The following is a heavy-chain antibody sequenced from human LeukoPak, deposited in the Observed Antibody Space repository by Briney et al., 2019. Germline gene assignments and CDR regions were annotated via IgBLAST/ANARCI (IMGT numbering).Heavy chain of an antibody. D-gene: IGHD3-3*01. CDR1: GGSFSGYY. CDR2: INHSGST. V-gene: IGHV4-34*01. Sequence: SETLSLTCAVYGGSFSGYYWSWIRQPPGKGLEWIGEINHSGSTNYNPSLKSRVTISVDTSKNQFSLKLSSVTAADTAVYYCARGTVLRYDFWSGRYGMDVWGQGTTVTVSS. CDR3: ARGTVLRYDFWSGRYGMDV. J-gene: IGHJ6*02.